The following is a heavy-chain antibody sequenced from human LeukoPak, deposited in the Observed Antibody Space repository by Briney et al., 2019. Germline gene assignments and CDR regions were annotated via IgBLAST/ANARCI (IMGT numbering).Heavy chain of an antibody. CDR3: AKSVVVVPAAISSSDY. CDR1: GFTFSSYA. D-gene: IGHD2-2*02. J-gene: IGHJ4*02. Sequence: PGGSLRLSCAASGFTFSSYAMSWVRQAPGKGLEWVSAISGSGGSTYYADSVKGRFTISRDNSKNTLYLQMNSLRAEDTAVYYCAKSVVVVPAAISSSDYWGQGTLVTVSS. V-gene: IGHV3-23*01. CDR2: ISGSGGST.